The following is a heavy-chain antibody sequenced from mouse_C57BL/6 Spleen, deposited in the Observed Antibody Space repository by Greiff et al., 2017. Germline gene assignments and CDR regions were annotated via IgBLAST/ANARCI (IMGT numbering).Heavy chain of an antibody. CDR1: GYTFTDYY. CDR2: INPNNGGT. Sequence: EVQLQQSGPELVKPGASVKISCKASGYTFTDYYMNWVKQSHGKSLEWIGDINPNNGGTSYNQKFKGKATLTVDKSSSTAYMELRSLTSEDSAVYYCARELRAMDYWGQGTSVTVSS. V-gene: IGHV1-26*01. CDR3: ARELRAMDY. J-gene: IGHJ4*01.